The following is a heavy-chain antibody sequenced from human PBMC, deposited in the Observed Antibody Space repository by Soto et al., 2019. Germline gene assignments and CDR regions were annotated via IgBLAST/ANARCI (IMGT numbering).Heavy chain of an antibody. D-gene: IGHD2-2*01. V-gene: IGHV4-59*08. Sequence: ETLSLTCTVSGGSISSYYWSWIRQPPGKGLEWIGYIYYSGSTNYNPSLKSRVTISVDTSKNQFSLKLSSVTAADTAVYYCARLSTRFIFDYWGQGTLVTVS. CDR1: GGSISSYY. J-gene: IGHJ4*02. CDR2: IYYSGST. CDR3: ARLSTRFIFDY.